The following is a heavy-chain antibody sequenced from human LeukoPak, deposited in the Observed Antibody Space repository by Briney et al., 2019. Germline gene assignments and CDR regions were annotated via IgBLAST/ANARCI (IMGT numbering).Heavy chain of an antibody. CDR2: INHSGST. D-gene: IGHD1-26*01. J-gene: IGHJ3*02. CDR1: GGSFSGYY. CDR3: ARIVGATNRGAFDI. Sequence: SETLSLTCAVYGGSFSGYYWSWIRQPPGKGLEWIGEINHSGSTYYNPSLKSRVTISVDRSKNQFSLKLSSVTAADTAVYYCARIVGATNRGAFDIWGQGTMVTVSS. V-gene: IGHV4-34*01.